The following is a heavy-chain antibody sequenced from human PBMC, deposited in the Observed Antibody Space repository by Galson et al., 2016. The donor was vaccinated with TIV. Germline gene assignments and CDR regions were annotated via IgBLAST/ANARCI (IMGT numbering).Heavy chain of an antibody. CDR1: GGTFNSYD. CDR2: INPAVGLT. V-gene: IGHV1-69*04. J-gene: IGHJ4*02. CDR3: ARPPYCGGDCYKYDS. Sequence: SVKVSCKASGGTFNSYDISWLRQVPGQGFEWMGRINPAVGLTKYAQRFQGRITITAAYMELSSLRSEDSAVYYCARPPYCGGDCYKYDSWGQGTLVTVSS. D-gene: IGHD2-21*01.